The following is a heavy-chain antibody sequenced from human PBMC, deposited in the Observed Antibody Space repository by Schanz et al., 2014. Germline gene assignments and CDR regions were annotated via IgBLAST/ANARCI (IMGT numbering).Heavy chain of an antibody. CDR2: IRYDGRNK. Sequence: VQLLESGGGLVQPGGSLRLSCIGSGFTFRSYALGWVRQAPGKGLEWLAVIRYDGRNKNFVESVKGRFTISRDNAKNSLYLQMNSLRAEDTAVYYCVPMSIAAHWGQGTLVTVSS. CDR3: VPMSIAAH. V-gene: IGHV3-33*03. J-gene: IGHJ4*02. CDR1: GFTFRSYA. D-gene: IGHD6-6*01.